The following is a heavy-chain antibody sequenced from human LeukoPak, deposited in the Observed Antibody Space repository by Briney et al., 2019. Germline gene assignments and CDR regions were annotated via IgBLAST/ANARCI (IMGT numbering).Heavy chain of an antibody. J-gene: IGHJ5*02. D-gene: IGHD2-15*01. CDR3: ARHIGAPYTPFDP. CDR1: GGSISSSSYY. Sequence: PSETLSLTCTVSGGSISSSSYYWGWIRQPPGRGLEWLGSIYYSGSTYYNPSLKSRVTISVDTSKNQFSLKLSSVTAADTAVYYCARHIGAPYTPFDPWGQGTLVTVSS. CDR2: IYYSGST. V-gene: IGHV4-39*01.